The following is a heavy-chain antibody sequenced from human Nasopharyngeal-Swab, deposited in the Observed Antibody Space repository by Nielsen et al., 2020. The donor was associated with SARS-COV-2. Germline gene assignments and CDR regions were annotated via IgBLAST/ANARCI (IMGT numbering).Heavy chain of an antibody. D-gene: IGHD3-22*01. CDR2: IYYSGST. J-gene: IGHJ6*02. Sequence: SETLSLTCTVSGGSISSSSYYWCWIRQPPGKGLEWIGSIYYSGSTYYNPSLKSRVTISVDTSKNQFSLKLSSVTAADTAVYYCARQGPDDSSGYYYYYYGMDVWGQGTTVTVSS. V-gene: IGHV4-39*01. CDR1: GGSISSSSYY. CDR3: ARQGPDDSSGYYYYYYGMDV.